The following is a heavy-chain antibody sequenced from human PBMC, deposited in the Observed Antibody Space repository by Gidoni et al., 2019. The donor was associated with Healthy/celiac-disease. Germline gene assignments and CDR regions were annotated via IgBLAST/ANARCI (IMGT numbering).Heavy chain of an antibody. J-gene: IGHJ3*02. CDR2: IYPGDSDT. CDR1: GYSFTSYW. CDR3: ARLGGLGYCSGGSCRYGSNAFDI. Sequence: EVQLLQSGAEVKKPGESLKISCKGSGYSFTSYWIGWVRQMPGKGLEWMGIIYPGDSDTRYSPSFQGQVTISAEKSISTAYLQWSSLKASDTAMYYCARLGGLGYCSGGSCRYGSNAFDIWGQGTMVTVSS. D-gene: IGHD2-15*01. V-gene: IGHV5-51*01.